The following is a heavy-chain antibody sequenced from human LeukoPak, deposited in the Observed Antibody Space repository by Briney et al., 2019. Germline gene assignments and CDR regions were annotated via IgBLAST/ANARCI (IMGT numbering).Heavy chain of an antibody. CDR3: AREIAVAWRDFDY. Sequence: SETLSLTCTVSGGSISSSSYYWGWIRQPPGKGLEWIGSIHYSGSTYYNPSLKSRVTISVDTSKNQFSLKLSSVTAADTAVYYCAREIAVAWRDFDYWGQGTLVTVSS. J-gene: IGHJ4*02. CDR2: IHYSGST. V-gene: IGHV4-39*01. CDR1: GGSISSSSYY. D-gene: IGHD6-19*01.